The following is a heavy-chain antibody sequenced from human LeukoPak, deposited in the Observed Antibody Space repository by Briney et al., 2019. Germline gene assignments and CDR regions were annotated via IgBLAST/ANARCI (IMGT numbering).Heavy chain of an antibody. V-gene: IGHV3-21*01. Sequence: GGSLRLSCAASGFTFSSYSMNWVRQAPGKGLEWVSSISSSSSYIYYADSVKGRFTISRDNAKNSLYLQMDSLRAEDTAVYYCARASPHRGGSTTTMVRGVITTVYFDYWGQGTLVTVSS. CDR1: GFTFSSYS. J-gene: IGHJ4*02. CDR2: ISSSSSYI. D-gene: IGHD3-10*01. CDR3: ARASPHRGGSTTTMVRGVITTVYFDY.